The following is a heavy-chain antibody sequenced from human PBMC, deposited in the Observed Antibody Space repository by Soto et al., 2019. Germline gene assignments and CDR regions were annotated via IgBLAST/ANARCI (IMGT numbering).Heavy chain of an antibody. D-gene: IGHD1-26*01. V-gene: IGHV3-74*01. Sequence: GGSLRLSCVASGFTISNYWMHWVRQAPGKGLIWVSRISPDGSTTNYADSVKGRFTISRDNAKNTLYLQMDSLRAEDTALYYCTRVISGSSGLFDYWGQGTLVTVSS. CDR1: GFTISNYW. CDR3: TRVISGSSGLFDY. J-gene: IGHJ4*02. CDR2: ISPDGSTT.